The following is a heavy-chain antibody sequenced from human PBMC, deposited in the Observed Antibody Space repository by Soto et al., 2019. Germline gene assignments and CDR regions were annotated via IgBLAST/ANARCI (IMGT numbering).Heavy chain of an antibody. V-gene: IGHV2-5*02. Sequence: QITLKESGPTLVKPTQTLTLTCSFSGFSLYTSGVGVGWIRQPPGKALEWVGLIYWDDDKRYSSSLKNRVTIARDASKNQVFLTLTNVDPVDTGTYYCAHREGAYAEFDFWGQGTLVTVSS. CDR3: AHREGAYAEFDF. CDR1: GFSLYTSGVG. J-gene: IGHJ4*02. D-gene: IGHD3-16*01. CDR2: IYWDDDK.